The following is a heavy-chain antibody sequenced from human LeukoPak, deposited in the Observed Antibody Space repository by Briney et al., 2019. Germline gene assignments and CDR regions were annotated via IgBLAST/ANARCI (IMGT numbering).Heavy chain of an antibody. CDR1: GGSISSSSYY. CDR2: IYCSGST. V-gene: IGHV4-39*01. J-gene: IGHJ3*02. D-gene: IGHD3-10*01. CDR3: ARHLRRAGAFDI. Sequence: SETLPLTCTVSGGSISSSSYYWGWIRQPPGKGLEWIGSIYCSGSTYYNPSLKSRVTISVDTSKNQFSLKLSSVTAADTAVYYCARHLRRAGAFDIWGQGTMVTVSS.